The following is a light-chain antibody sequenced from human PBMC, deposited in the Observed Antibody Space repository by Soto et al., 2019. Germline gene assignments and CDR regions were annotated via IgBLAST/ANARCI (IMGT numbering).Light chain of an antibody. Sequence: IQMTQSPSSLAASVGDRVTITFRASQSISTYLHWYQQKPGKAPNLLIYAASTLQSGVPSRFSGSGSGTDFTLTISSLQPEDFATYFCQHGYSTPLTFGGGTKVDIX. V-gene: IGKV1-39*01. CDR2: AAS. CDR1: QSISTY. J-gene: IGKJ4*01. CDR3: QHGYSTPLT.